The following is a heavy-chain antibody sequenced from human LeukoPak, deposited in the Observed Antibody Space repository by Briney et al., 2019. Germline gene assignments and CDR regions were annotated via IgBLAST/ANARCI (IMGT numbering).Heavy chain of an antibody. CDR3: AKDRSGSGYDNAPDY. J-gene: IGHJ4*02. Sequence: GGSLRLSCAASGFTFNSYNMNWVRQAPGKGLEWVSYISSDSSTIFYADSVKGRFTISRDNVKSSLFLQLNSLRDEDTAVYYCAKDRSGSGYDNAPDYWGQGTLVTVSS. D-gene: IGHD5-12*01. V-gene: IGHV3-48*02. CDR2: ISSDSSTI. CDR1: GFTFNSYN.